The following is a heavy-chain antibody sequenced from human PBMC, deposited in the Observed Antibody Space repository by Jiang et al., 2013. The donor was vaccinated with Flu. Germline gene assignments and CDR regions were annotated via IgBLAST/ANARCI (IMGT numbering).Heavy chain of an antibody. V-gene: IGHV4-34*01. CDR3: ARATYSGSYYGY. D-gene: IGHD1-26*01. J-gene: IGHJ4*02. CDR1: GGSFSGYY. Sequence: ETLSLTCAVYGGSFSGYYWSWIRQPPGKGLEWIGEINHSGSTNYNPSLKSRVTISVDTSKNQFSLKLSSVTAADTAVYYCARATYSGSYYGYWGQGTLVTVSS. CDR2: INHSGST.